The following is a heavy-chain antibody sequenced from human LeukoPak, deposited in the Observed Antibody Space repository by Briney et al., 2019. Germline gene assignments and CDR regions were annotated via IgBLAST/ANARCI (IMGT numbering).Heavy chain of an antibody. D-gene: IGHD3-22*01. V-gene: IGHV4-39*01. CDR2: IYYSGST. CDR1: GGSISSSSYY. CDR3: ARQADSSGYYPDAFDI. Sequence: SETLSLTCTVSGGSISSSSYYWGWIRQPPGKGLEWIGSIYYSGSTYYNPSLKSRVTISVDTSKNQFSLKLSSVIAADTAVYYCARQADSSGYYPDAFDIWGQGTMVTVSS. J-gene: IGHJ3*02.